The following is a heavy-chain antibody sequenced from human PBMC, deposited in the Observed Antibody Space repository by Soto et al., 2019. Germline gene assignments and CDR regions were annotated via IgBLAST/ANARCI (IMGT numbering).Heavy chain of an antibody. D-gene: IGHD6-13*01. J-gene: IGHJ6*02. CDR3: ARGGLQHALDV. CDR2: VNNDGTDT. Sequence: EVQLVESGGGLVQPGGSLRLSCAASGFTFSNYWMYWVRQAPGKGLVWVSRVNNDGTDTTHADSVKGRFTLSRDNAENTLYLQRNSLRAEDTAVYYCARGGLQHALDVWGQGSTVTVSS. CDR1: GFTFSNYW. V-gene: IGHV3-74*03.